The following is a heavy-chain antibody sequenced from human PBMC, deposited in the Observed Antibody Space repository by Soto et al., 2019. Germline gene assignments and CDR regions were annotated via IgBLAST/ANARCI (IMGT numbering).Heavy chain of an antibody. CDR2: IYWDDDK. CDR1: GFSLSTREVG. V-gene: IGHV2-5*02. D-gene: IGHD3-9*01. CDR3: DNLPCADDRVESFDYFSDA. J-gene: IGHJ3*01. Sequence: QITLKESGPPLVKPTQTLTLTCIFSGFSLSTREVGVGWIRQPPGKALEWLAVIYWDDDKRYSPSLKTRLTIPKYTPTRRSADITIRQDHADTWLNVFDNLPCADDRVESFDYFSDA.